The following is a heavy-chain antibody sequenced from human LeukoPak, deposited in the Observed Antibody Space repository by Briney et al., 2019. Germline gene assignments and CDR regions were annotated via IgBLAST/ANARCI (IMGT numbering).Heavy chain of an antibody. Sequence: AGSLTLSCATSGFTFSSYGMSWVRQAQAQWLEWVTIISKDGSDTFYADSVRGRFTSSRDNCKNMLYLQLNSLTTEDTALYYCARDFWWLPDYWGQGTLVPVPS. CDR3: ARDFWWLPDY. CDR1: GFTFSSYG. CDR2: ISKDGSDT. D-gene: IGHD3-3*01. J-gene: IGHJ4*02. V-gene: IGHV3-30*03.